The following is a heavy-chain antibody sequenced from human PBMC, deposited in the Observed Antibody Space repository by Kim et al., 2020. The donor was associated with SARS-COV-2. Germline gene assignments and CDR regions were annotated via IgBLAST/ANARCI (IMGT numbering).Heavy chain of an antibody. D-gene: IGHD6-13*01. J-gene: IGHJ6*02. CDR3: ARDRQQLVYGMDV. V-gene: IGHV4-31*02. Sequence: YNPSLKSRVTISVDTSKNQFSLKLSSVTAADTAVYYCARDRQQLVYGMDVWGQGTTVTVSS.